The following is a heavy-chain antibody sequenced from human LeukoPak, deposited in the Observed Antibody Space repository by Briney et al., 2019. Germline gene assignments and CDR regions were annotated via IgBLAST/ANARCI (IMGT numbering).Heavy chain of an antibody. V-gene: IGHV4-61*02. D-gene: IGHD3-3*01. CDR1: GGSISSGSYY. J-gene: IGHJ6*02. CDR2: IYTSGST. CDR3: ARGRDDFWRNYYYYYGMDV. Sequence: SRTLSLTCTVSGGSISSGSYYWSWIRQPAGKGLEWIGRIYTSGSTNYNPSLKSRVTISVDTSKNQFSLKLSSVTAADTAVYYCARGRDDFWRNYYYYYGMDVWGQGTTVTVSS.